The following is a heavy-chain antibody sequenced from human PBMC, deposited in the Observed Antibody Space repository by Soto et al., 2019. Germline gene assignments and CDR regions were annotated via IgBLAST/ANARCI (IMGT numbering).Heavy chain of an antibody. J-gene: IGHJ6*02. CDR2: IYYSGST. V-gene: IGHV4-39*07. D-gene: IGHD2-8*01. CDR1: GGSISSSSYY. CDR3: ARDGGFCTNGVCPVYYYYGMDV. Sequence: SETLSLTCTVSGGSISSSSYYWGWIRQPPGKGLEWIGSIYYSGSTYNNPSLKSRVTISVDTSNNQFSLKLSSVTAADTAVYYCARDGGFCTNGVCPVYYYYGMDVWGQGTTVTVSS.